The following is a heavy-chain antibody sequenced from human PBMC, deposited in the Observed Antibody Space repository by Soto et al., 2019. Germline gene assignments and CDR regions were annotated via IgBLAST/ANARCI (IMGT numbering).Heavy chain of an antibody. Sequence: SETLSLTCAVAGGTISSGGYSWSWIRQPPGKALEWIGYAYYSGSTNYNPSLKSRVTMSVDTSKNQFSLKLSSVTAADTAVYYCARKGYQFDYWGQGILVTVSS. D-gene: IGHD5-18*01. CDR3: ARKGYQFDY. CDR1: GGTISSGGYS. CDR2: AYYSGST. J-gene: IGHJ4*02. V-gene: IGHV4-61*08.